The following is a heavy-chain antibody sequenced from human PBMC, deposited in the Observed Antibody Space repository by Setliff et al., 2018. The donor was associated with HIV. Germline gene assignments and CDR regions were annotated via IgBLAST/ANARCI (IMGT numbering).Heavy chain of an antibody. CDR2: IKQDGSEK. CDR3: ARDSIWGSYRYGWFDP. Sequence: GESLKISCTGSGFTFSNYGMNWVRQAPGKGLEWVANIKQDGSEKYYVDSVKGRFTISRDNAKNSLYLQMNSLRAEDTAVYYCARDSIWGSYRYGWFDPWGQGTLVTVSS. CDR1: GFTFSNYG. J-gene: IGHJ5*02. V-gene: IGHV3-7*03. D-gene: IGHD3-16*02.